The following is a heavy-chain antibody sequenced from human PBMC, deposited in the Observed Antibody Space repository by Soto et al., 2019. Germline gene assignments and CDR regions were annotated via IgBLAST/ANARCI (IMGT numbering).Heavy chain of an antibody. CDR2: IYFSGTT. J-gene: IGHJ4*02. CDR3: ARHLSEGGYDLNN. Sequence: PSETLSLTCTVSGGSMSSRAYYWAWIRQPPGKGLEWIGSIYFSGTTHYNPTLKSRVSMSMDMSKSQFSMKLISLSAADTAVYYCARHLSEGGYDLNNWGQGIPVTVSS. CDR1: GGSMSSRAYY. V-gene: IGHV4-39*01. D-gene: IGHD5-12*01.